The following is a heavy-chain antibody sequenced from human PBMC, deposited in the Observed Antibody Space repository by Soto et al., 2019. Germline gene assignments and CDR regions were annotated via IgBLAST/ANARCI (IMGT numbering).Heavy chain of an antibody. J-gene: IGHJ5*01. CDR3: ARLIGNSWLDS. V-gene: IGHV1-3*01. CDR1: GYTFKSYA. D-gene: IGHD2-8*01. Sequence: ASVKVSCKASGYTFKSYAIHWVRQAPGQRLEWMGWINAGNGNTKYSQKFQGRVTITRDTSASTAYMELTSLSSDDTAVYYCARLIGNSWLDSWGQGTLVTVSS. CDR2: INAGNGNT.